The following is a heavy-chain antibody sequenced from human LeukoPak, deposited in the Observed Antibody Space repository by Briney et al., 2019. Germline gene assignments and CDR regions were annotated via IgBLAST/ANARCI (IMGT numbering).Heavy chain of an antibody. CDR3: AREKQSGGTPFDY. V-gene: IGHV3-30*04. Sequence: GGSLRLSCVASGFTFTGHSMHWVRQAPGKGLEWVAVVAHDEKTIFYADSLKGRFTVSRDNSKNTVYLHMNSLRDEDTAVYYCAREKQSGGTPFDYWGQGSLVTVSS. J-gene: IGHJ4*02. CDR1: GFTFTGHS. CDR2: VAHDEKTI. D-gene: IGHD1-26*01.